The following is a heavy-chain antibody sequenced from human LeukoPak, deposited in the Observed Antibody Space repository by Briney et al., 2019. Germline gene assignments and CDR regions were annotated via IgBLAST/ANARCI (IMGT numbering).Heavy chain of an antibody. V-gene: IGHV3-49*04. CDR2: IRSKIYGGTP. Sequence: GGSLRLSCEASGFTFSTFAMIWVRQAPGKGLEWVGFIRSKIYGGTPEYAASVKGRFTISRDDSKGIAYLQMDSLKTEDTAVYYCTRDQTPYYWGQGTLVTVSS. J-gene: IGHJ4*02. CDR1: GFTFSTFA. CDR3: TRDQTPYY.